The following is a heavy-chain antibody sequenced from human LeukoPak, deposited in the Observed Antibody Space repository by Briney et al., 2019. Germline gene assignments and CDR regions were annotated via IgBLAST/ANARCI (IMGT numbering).Heavy chain of an antibody. CDR1: GFTFSSYA. V-gene: IGHV3-23*01. CDR2: ITGGGGST. CDR3: AKAGRWELPTADYFDY. J-gene: IGHJ4*02. D-gene: IGHD1-26*01. Sequence: SGGSLRPSCAASGFTFSSYAMSWVRQAPGKGLEWVSAITGGGGSTHYADSVKGRFTISRDNSKNTLYLQMNSLRVEDTAVYYCAKAGRWELPTADYFDYWGQGTLVTVSS.